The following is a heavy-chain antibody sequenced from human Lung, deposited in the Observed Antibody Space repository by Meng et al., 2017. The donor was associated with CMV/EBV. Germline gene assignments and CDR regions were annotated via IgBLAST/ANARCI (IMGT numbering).Heavy chain of an antibody. J-gene: IGHJ6*02. CDR1: GFTFSSYE. V-gene: IGHV3-48*03. Sequence: SXKISXAASGFTFSSYEMNWVRQAPGKGLEWVSYISSSGSTIYYADSVKGRFTISRDNAKNSLYLQMNSLRAEDTAVYYCARDIVSIFGVAKPYYYYYYGMDVWGQGTXVTVSS. CDR3: ARDIVSIFGVAKPYYYYYYGMDV. CDR2: ISSSGSTI. D-gene: IGHD3-3*01.